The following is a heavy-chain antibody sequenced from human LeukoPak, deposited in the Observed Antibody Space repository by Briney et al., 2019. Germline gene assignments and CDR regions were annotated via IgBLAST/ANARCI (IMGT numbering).Heavy chain of an antibody. CDR2: IKQDGSEK. CDR1: GFTFSSYW. D-gene: IGHD3-22*01. V-gene: IGHV3-7*01. Sequence: AGGSLRLSCAASGFTFSSYWMSWVRQAPGKGLKRVANIKQDGSEKYYVDSVKGRFTISSDNAKNTLYLQMNSLRAEDTAVYYCARSNRGDSSGDYSLDYWGQGTLVTVSS. CDR3: ARSNRGDSSGDYSLDY. J-gene: IGHJ4*02.